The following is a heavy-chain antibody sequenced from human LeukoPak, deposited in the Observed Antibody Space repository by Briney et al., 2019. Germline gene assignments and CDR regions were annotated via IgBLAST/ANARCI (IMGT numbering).Heavy chain of an antibody. Sequence: GASVKVSCKASGYTLTGYYLHWVRQAPGQGLEWMGWISPNSGNTGYAQKFQGRVTITRNTSISTAYMELSSLRSEDTAVYYCARGRSGSYFYYYYYMDVWGKGTTVTVSS. J-gene: IGHJ6*03. CDR2: ISPNSGNT. D-gene: IGHD1-26*01. V-gene: IGHV1-8*03. CDR1: GYTLTGYY. CDR3: ARGRSGSYFYYYYYMDV.